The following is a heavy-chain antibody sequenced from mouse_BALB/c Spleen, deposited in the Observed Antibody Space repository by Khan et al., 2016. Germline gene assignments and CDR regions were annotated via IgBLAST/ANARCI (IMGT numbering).Heavy chain of an antibody. D-gene: IGHD2-1*01. CDR3: ARIARWYGAY. CDR1: GFSLNTYGMG. J-gene: IGHJ3*01. V-gene: IGHV8-11*01. CDR2: IWWNDNK. Sequence: QVTLKESGPGILQPSQTLSLTCSFSGFSLNTYGMGVGWIRQPSGKGLEWLAHIWWNDNKSYNTALKSRLTISKDTSNNQVFLRLASVDTADTASYYCARIARWYGAYWCHGNLVTVSA.